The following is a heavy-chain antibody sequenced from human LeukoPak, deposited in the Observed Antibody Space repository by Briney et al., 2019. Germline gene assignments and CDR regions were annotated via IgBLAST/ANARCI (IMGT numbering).Heavy chain of an antibody. Sequence: SETLSLTCSVSGGSISSSSYYWGWNRQPPGKGLEWIGSIYYSGSTYYNPSLKSRVTISVDTSKNQFSLKLSSVTAADTAVYYCARLVADTAMAYYFDYWGQGTLVTVSS. J-gene: IGHJ4*02. D-gene: IGHD5-18*01. V-gene: IGHV4-39*01. CDR2: IYYSGST. CDR3: ARLVADTAMAYYFDY. CDR1: GGSISSSSYY.